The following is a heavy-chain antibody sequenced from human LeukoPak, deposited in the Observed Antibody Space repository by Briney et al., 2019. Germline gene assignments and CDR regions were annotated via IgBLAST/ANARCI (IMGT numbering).Heavy chain of an antibody. J-gene: IGHJ6*03. CDR3: ARDRGILWFGELLAMDV. D-gene: IGHD3-10*01. CDR2: ISRSSSYI. Sequence: GGSLRLSCAASGFTFSSYSMNWVRQAPGKGLEWVSSISRSSSYIYYADSVKGRFTISRDNAKNSLYLQMNSLRVEDTAVYYCARDRGILWFGELLAMDVWGKGTTVTVSS. CDR1: GFTFSSYS. V-gene: IGHV3-21*01.